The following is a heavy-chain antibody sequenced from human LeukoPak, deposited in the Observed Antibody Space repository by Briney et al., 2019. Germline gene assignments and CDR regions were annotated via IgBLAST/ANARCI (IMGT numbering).Heavy chain of an antibody. CDR2: IYSSGGT. V-gene: IGHV4-31*03. J-gene: IGHJ3*02. CDR1: GVSISSGGYY. Sequence: SETLSLTCNVSGVSISSGGYYWIWIRQHPGKGLDWIGNIYSSGGTFYNPSLKGRVTMSVDTSKNQFYLKLTSVTAADTAVYYCARDLAETSTAFDIWGQGTMVTVSS. CDR3: ARDLAETSTAFDI.